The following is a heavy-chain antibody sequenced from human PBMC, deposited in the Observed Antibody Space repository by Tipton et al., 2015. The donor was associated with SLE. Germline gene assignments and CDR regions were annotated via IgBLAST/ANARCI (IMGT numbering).Heavy chain of an antibody. CDR2: IYYSGST. D-gene: IGHD5-12*01. CDR1: GGSISTYY. J-gene: IGHJ4*02. CDR3: AGIDYSGYVDY. Sequence: GLVKPSETLSLTCTVSGGSISTYYWSWIRQPPGKGLEWIGYIYYSGSTHYNPSLKSRVTISVDTSKNQFSLKLSSVTAADTAVYYCAGIDYSGYVDYWGQGTLVTVSS. V-gene: IGHV4-59*01.